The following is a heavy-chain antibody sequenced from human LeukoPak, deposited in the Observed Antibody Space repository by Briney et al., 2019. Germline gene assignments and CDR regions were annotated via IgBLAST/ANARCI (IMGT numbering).Heavy chain of an antibody. D-gene: IGHD2-15*01. J-gene: IGHJ4*02. Sequence: ASVRVSCKASGYTFTNYGITWVRQAPGQGLEWMGWISAYNGNTNYVQSLQGRVTTTTDASTSTAYMELRSLSSDDTAMYYCARSYCSGGVCFFSDFWGQGTLVTVSS. CDR2: ISAYNGNT. CDR3: ARSYCSGGVCFFSDF. V-gene: IGHV1-18*04. CDR1: GYTFTNYG.